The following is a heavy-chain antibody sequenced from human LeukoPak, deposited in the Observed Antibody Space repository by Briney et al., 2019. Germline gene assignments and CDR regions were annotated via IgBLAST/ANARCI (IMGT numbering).Heavy chain of an antibody. J-gene: IGHJ4*02. V-gene: IGHV3-21*01. Sequence: GGSLRLSCAASGFTFSSYSMNWVRQAPGKGLECVSSISSSSSSIYYADSVKGRFTISKDDAKNSLYLQMNSLRAEDTAVYYCARTATDTGEFDYWGQGTLVTVSS. CDR3: ARTATDTGEFDY. CDR1: GFTFSSYS. D-gene: IGHD6-13*01. CDR2: ISSSSSSI.